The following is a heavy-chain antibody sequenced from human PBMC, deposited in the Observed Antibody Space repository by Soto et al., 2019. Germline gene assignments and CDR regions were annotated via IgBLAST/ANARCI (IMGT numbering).Heavy chain of an antibody. CDR1: GYTFTSYD. Sequence: ASVKVSCKASGYTFTSYDINWVRQATGQGLEWMGWMNPNSGNTGYAQKFQGRVTMTRNTSISTAYMELSSLRSEDTAVYYCARGRYYDILTGYYNTYYYYGMDVWGQGTTVTVSS. V-gene: IGHV1-8*01. D-gene: IGHD3-9*01. J-gene: IGHJ6*02. CDR3: ARGRYYDILTGYYNTYYYYGMDV. CDR2: MNPNSGNT.